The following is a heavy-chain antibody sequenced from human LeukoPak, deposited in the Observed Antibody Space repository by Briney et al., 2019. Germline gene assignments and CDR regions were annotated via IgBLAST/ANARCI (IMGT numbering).Heavy chain of an antibody. CDR2: INGDGSTT. CDR1: GFAFNKYW. CDR3: AKDHRNGAGRYYGMDV. Sequence: GGSLRLSCAASGFAFNKYWMHWVRQTPGKGLVWVSRINGDGSTTSYADSVKGRFTISRDNAKNSLYLQMNSLRAEDTALYYCAKDHRNGAGRYYGMDVWGQGTTVTVSS. V-gene: IGHV3-74*01. D-gene: IGHD1-26*01. J-gene: IGHJ6*02.